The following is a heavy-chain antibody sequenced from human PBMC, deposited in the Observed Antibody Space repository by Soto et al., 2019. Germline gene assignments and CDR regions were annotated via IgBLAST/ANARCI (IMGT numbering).Heavy chain of an antibody. CDR1: GGSISSGGYS. J-gene: IGHJ4*02. V-gene: IGHV4-30-2*01. CDR3: ARVSTKVATGYYFDY. D-gene: IGHD5-12*01. CDR2: IYHSGST. Sequence: SETLSLTCAVSGGSISSGGYSWSWIRQPPGKGLEWIGYIYHSGSTYYNPSLKSRVTISVDRSKNQFSLKLSSVTAADTAVYYCARVSTKVATGYYFDYWGQGTLVTVSS.